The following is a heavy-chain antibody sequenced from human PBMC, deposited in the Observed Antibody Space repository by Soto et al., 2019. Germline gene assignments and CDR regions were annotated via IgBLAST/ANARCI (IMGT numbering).Heavy chain of an antibody. CDR1: GGSISNSY. CDR3: AREHGFSYGLNYFDP. V-gene: IGHV4-59*01. CDR2: IYDSGST. Sequence: PSETLSLTCTVSGGSISNSYWSWIRQSPEKGLEWIGYIYDSGSTNYNPSLKSRVTMSVDTSKYQFSLNLSSVTAADTAVYYCAREHGFSYGLNYFDPWGQGTLVTVSS. D-gene: IGHD5-18*01. J-gene: IGHJ5*02.